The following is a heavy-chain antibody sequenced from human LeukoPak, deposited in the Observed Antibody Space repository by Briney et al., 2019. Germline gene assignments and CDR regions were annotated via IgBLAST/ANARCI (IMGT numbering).Heavy chain of an antibody. D-gene: IGHD3-22*01. J-gene: IGHJ4*02. CDR1: GFTFSNYA. CDR2: ISVSGGRT. V-gene: IGHV3-23*01. Sequence: PGGSLRLSCAASGFTFSNYAMSWVRQAPGKGLEWVSAISVSGGRTYYADSVKGRFTISRDNSKNTLYLQMNSLRAEDTAVYYCAKGYYYDSSGSYYWGVFDYWGQGTLVTVSS. CDR3: AKGYYYDSSGSYYWGVFDY.